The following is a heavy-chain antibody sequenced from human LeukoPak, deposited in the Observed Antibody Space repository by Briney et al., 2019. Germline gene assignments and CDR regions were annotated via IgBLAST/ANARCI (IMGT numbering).Heavy chain of an antibody. CDR3: AKDQGLYDFWSGYSDY. V-gene: IGHV3-23*01. CDR2: ISGSGGST. Sequence: GGSLRLSCAASGFTFSSYAMSWVRQAPGKGLEWVSAISGSGGSTYYADSVKGRFTISRDNSKNTLYLQMNSLRAKDTAVYYCAKDQGLYDFWSGYSDYWGQGTLVTVSS. D-gene: IGHD3-3*01. CDR1: GFTFSSYA. J-gene: IGHJ4*02.